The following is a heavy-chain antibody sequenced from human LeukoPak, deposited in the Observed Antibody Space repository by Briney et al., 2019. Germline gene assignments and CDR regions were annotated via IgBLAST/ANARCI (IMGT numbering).Heavy chain of an antibody. V-gene: IGHV3-23*01. CDR3: ARDLGGVHWYFDL. D-gene: IGHD3-10*01. CDR2: ISGSGGST. J-gene: IGHJ2*01. Sequence: QPGGSLRLSCAASGFTFSSYAMSWVRQAPGKGLEWVSAISGSGGSTYYADSVKGRFTISRENAKNSLYLQMNSLRAGDTAVYYCARDLGGVHWYFDLWGRGTLVTVSS. CDR1: GFTFSSYA.